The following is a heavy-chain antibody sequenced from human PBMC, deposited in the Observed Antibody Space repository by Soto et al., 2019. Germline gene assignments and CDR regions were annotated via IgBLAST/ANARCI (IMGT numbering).Heavy chain of an antibody. V-gene: IGHV4-39*02. CDR1: GGSISYNSYY. CDR2: IFYTGTT. D-gene: IGHD2-2*01. J-gene: IGHJ5*02. Sequence: SETLSLTCSVSGGSISYNSYYWGWIRQPPGKGLEWVGGIFYTGTTYYSPSLKDRVTISVDTSKNSFSLNLTSVNAADTDVYFCARIVVVAPVANAWGQGTLVTVSS. CDR3: ARIVVVAPVANA.